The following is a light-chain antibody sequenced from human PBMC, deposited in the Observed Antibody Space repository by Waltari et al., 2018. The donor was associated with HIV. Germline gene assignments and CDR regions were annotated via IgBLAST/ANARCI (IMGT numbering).Light chain of an antibody. V-gene: IGLV3-25*03. J-gene: IGLJ2*01. Sequence: YELTQPPSVSVSPGQTARITCSGDALPDQFAHWYQQRPGQAPILLIFKDNKRPAGIPERVSGASSGTTVTLIISGVQAEDEADYYCQSADSSGALGVFGGGTKLTVL. CDR1: ALPDQF. CDR2: KDN. CDR3: QSADSSGALGV.